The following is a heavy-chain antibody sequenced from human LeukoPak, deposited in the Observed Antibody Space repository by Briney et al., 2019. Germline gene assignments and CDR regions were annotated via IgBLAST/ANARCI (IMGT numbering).Heavy chain of an antibody. J-gene: IGHJ6*02. D-gene: IGHD6-13*01. Sequence: ASVKVSCKVSGYTLTELSMFWVRQAPGKGLEWMGSFDPEDGKTVYAQKFQGRVTMTEDTSTDTAYMEPSSLRSEDTAVYYCATGYLVTAGLMDVWGPGTTVTVSS. V-gene: IGHV1-24*01. CDR2: FDPEDGKT. CDR3: ATGYLVTAGLMDV. CDR1: GYTLTELS.